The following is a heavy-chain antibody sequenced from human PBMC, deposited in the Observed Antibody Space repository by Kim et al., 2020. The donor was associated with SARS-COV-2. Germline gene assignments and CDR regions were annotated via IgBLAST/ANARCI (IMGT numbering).Heavy chain of an antibody. CDR3: ASGLLGATRDDAFDI. Sequence: SETLSLTCTVSGGSVSSGSYYWSWIRQPPGKGLEWIGYIYYSGSTNYNPSLKSRVTISVDTSKNQFSLKLSSVTAADTAVYYCASGLLGATRDDAFDIWGQGTMVTVSS. V-gene: IGHV4-61*01. CDR2: IYYSGST. D-gene: IGHD1-26*01. CDR1: GGSVSSGSYY. J-gene: IGHJ3*02.